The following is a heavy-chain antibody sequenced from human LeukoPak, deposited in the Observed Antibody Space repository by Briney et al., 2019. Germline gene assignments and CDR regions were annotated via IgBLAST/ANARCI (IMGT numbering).Heavy chain of an antibody. D-gene: IGHD4-17*01. Sequence: PGKSLRLSCAASGFTLSSYGMHGVRHAPGKGLEWVAVISYDGSNKYYADSVKGRFTISRDNSKNTLYLQMTSVRAEDTAVYYCATDQAIFYGDQRHWGQGTLVTASS. CDR2: ISYDGSNK. V-gene: IGHV3-30*03. CDR3: ATDQAIFYGDQRH. J-gene: IGHJ4*02. CDR1: GFTLSSYG.